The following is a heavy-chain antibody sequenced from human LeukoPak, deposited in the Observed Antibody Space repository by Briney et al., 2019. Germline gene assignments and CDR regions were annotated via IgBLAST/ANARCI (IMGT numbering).Heavy chain of an antibody. CDR1: GFTFSSYS. CDR2: ISSSSGYI. J-gene: IGHJ4*02. CDR3: VRHDFWSGFKGGDY. D-gene: IGHD3-3*01. V-gene: IGHV3-21*04. Sequence: NPGGSLRLSCAASGFTFSSYSMNWVRQAPGKGLEWVSSISSSSGYIYYADSVKGRFTISRDNAKNSLYLQMNSLRVEDTAFYYCVRHDFWSGFKGGDYWGQGTLVTVSS.